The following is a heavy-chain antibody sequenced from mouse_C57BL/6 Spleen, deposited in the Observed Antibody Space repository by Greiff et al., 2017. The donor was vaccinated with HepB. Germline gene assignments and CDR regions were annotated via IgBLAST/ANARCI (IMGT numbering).Heavy chain of an antibody. CDR3: ARDPPHYYGSFFDY. CDR1: GFTFSSYA. J-gene: IGHJ2*01. V-gene: IGHV5-4*01. CDR2: ISDGGSYT. Sequence: EVKLMESGGGLVKPGGSLKLSCAASGFTFSSYAMSWVRPTPEKRLEWVATISDGGSYTYYPDNVKGRFTISRDNAKNNLYLQMSHLKSEDTAMYYCARDPPHYYGSFFDYWGQGTTLTVSS. D-gene: IGHD1-1*01.